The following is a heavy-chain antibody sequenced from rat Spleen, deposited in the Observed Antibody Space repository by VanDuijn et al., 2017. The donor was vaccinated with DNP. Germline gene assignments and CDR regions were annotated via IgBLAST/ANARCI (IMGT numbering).Heavy chain of an antibody. CDR2: ITTSGGST. V-gene: IGHV5-31*01. D-gene: IGHD1-2*01. CDR1: GFAFNNYR. J-gene: IGHJ2*01. Sequence: EVELVESGGDLVQPGRSLKLSCVASGFAFNNYRMTWIRQVPGKGLEWIASITTSGGSTYYPDSVKGRFTISRDNAKNTLYLQMNSLRSEDTATYYCARYSLINRVWDYWGQGVTVTVSS. CDR3: ARYSLINRVWDY.